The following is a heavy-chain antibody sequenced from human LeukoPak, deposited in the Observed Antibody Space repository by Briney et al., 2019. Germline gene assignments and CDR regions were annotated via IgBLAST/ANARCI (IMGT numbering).Heavy chain of an antibody. CDR1: GYTFTSYH. V-gene: IGHV1-46*01. CDR2: INPSGGST. Sequence: GASVKVSCKASGYTFTSYHMHWVRQAPGQGLEWMGIINPSGGSTSYAQKFQGRVTMTRDTSTSTVYMELSSLRSDDTAVYYCARDYYDSSGYYYVFAYWGQGTLVTVSS. D-gene: IGHD3-22*01. CDR3: ARDYYDSSGYYYVFAY. J-gene: IGHJ4*02.